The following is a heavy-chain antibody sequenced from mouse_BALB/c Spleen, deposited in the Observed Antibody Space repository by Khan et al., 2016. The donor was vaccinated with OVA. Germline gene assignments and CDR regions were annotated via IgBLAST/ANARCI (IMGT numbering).Heavy chain of an antibody. D-gene: IGHD4-1*01. CDR3: AMGRTY. CDR2: ISYSGRT. V-gene: IGHV3-2*02. Sequence: EVQLVESGPGLVKPSQSLSLTCTVTGYSITSDYAWNWIRQFPGNKLEWMGYISYSGRTSSNPSLTSRISVTQDTSKNQFFLQLNSVSTEDTATYYCAMGRTYWGQGTLVTVSA. J-gene: IGHJ3*01. CDR1: GYSITSDYA.